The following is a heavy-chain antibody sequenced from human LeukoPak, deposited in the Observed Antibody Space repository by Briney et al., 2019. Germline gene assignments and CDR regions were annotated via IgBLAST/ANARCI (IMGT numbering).Heavy chain of an antibody. CDR2: INQSGST. D-gene: IGHD2-2*01. CDR1: GGPFSGYY. Sequence: SETLSLTCAVYGGPFSGYYWSWIRQPPGKGLEWIGEINQSGSTNYNPSLKSRVTISVDTSKNQFSLKLSSVTAADTAVYYCARAGVVVPAAAIDYWGQGTLVTVSS. V-gene: IGHV4-34*01. CDR3: ARAGVVVPAAAIDY. J-gene: IGHJ4*02.